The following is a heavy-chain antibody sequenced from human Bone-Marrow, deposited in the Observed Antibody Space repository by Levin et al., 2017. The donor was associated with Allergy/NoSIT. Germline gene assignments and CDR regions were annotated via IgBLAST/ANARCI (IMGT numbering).Heavy chain of an antibody. J-gene: IGHJ4*02. V-gene: IGHV3-21*01. CDR3: ARETVVVETDMVTSEFDY. D-gene: IGHD5-18*01. CDR1: GFNFNTYT. Sequence: GGSLRLSCAASGFNFNTYTMNWVRQAPGKGLEWVSSISNSGSYIHYADSVKGRFAISRDNAKNSLFLQMNSLGDEDTAVYYCARETVVVETDMVTSEFDYWGQGTLVTVSS. CDR2: ISNSGSYI.